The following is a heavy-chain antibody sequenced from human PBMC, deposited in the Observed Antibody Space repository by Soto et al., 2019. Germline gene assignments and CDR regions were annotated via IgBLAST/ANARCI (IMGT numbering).Heavy chain of an antibody. CDR1: GYTFTSYG. CDR3: ARSWVTGKGGMDV. V-gene: IGHV1-18*01. Sequence: QVQLVQSGAEVKKPGASVKVSCKASGYTFTSYGFSWVRQAPGQGLEWMGWINGYTGNTHYAQKFQGRVTMTTDTSTSPDYMELWTLISDDTAVYYCARSWVTGKGGMDVWGQGTTVTVSS. CDR2: INGYTGNT. D-gene: IGHD3-16*01. J-gene: IGHJ6*02.